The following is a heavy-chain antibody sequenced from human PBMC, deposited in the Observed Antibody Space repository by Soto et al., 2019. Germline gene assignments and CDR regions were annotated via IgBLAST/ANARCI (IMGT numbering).Heavy chain of an antibody. CDR3: ARAISEYYDFWSGSYWCFDL. V-gene: IGHV1-3*01. J-gene: IGHJ2*01. CDR1: GYTFSSYA. D-gene: IGHD3-3*01. CDR2: INAGYGKA. Sequence: ASVKVSCKASGYTFSSYAMHWVRQAPGQRLEWMGGINAGYGKANYSQKFQGRVTITRDTSTSTAYMELSSLRSEDTAVYYCARAISEYYDFWSGSYWCFDLWGRGTLVTVSS.